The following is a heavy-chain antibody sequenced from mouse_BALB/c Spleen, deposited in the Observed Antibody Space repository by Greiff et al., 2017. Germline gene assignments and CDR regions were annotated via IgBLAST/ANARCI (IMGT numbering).Heavy chain of an antibody. D-gene: IGHD2-14*01. CDR1: GFTFSDYY. CDR2: ISDGGSYT. CDR3: ARDQVRRRISAMDY. V-gene: IGHV5-4*02. Sequence: EVQVVESGGGLVKPGGSLKLSCAASGFTFSDYYMYWVRQTPEKRLEWVATISDGGSYTYYPDSVKGRFTISRDNAKNNLYLQMSSLKSEDTAMYYCARDQVRRRISAMDYWGQGTSVTVSS. J-gene: IGHJ4*01.